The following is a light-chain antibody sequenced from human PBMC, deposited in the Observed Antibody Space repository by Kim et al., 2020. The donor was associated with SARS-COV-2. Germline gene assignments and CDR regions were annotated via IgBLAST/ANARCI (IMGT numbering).Light chain of an antibody. CDR3: QQYDMSPLT. V-gene: IGKV3-20*01. CDR1: QSVSSSY. J-gene: IGKJ4*01. CDR2: GAS. Sequence: EIVLTQSPGTLSLSPGERATLSCRASQSVSSSYLAWYQQKPGQAPRLLIYGASSRATGIPDRFSGSESGTDFTLTISRLEPEDFAVYYCQQYDMSPLTFGGGTKV.